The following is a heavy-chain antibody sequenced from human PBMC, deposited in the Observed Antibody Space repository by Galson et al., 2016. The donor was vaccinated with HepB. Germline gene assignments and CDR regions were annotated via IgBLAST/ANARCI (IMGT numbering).Heavy chain of an antibody. CDR2: IYYRGSA. J-gene: IGHJ4*02. D-gene: IGHD3-22*01. CDR3: ARGLIYYDLKYYFDY. Sequence: ETLSLTCTVSVGPISSSSYYSGLIRQPPGKGLAWIGSIYYRGSAYYNPSLQSRVTISVDTSKNQFSLKLNSVTAADTAVYYCARGLIYYDLKYYFDYWGQGTLVTVSS. CDR1: VGPISSSSYY. V-gene: IGHV4-39*01.